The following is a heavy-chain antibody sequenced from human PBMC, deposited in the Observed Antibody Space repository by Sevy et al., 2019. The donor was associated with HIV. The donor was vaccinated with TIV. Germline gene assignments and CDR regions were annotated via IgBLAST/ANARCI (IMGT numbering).Heavy chain of an antibody. V-gene: IGHV3-23*01. Sequence: GGYLRLSCAASGFTFSSYAMSWVRQAPGKGLEWVSAISGSGGSTYYADSVKGRFTISRDNSKNMVYLQMNSLRAEDTAVYYCKGYGSGSYYNEGLWGQGTLVIVSS. CDR3: KGYGSGSYYNEGL. CDR2: ISGSGGST. D-gene: IGHD3-10*01. CDR1: GFTFSSYA. J-gene: IGHJ4*02.